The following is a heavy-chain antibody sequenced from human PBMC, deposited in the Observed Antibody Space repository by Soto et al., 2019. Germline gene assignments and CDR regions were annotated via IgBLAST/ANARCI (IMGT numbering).Heavy chain of an antibody. Sequence: EVQLVESGGGLVQPGGYLRLSFEASGFTFRNYDMHWVRQGTGKGLEWVSGISAAGDPDYADSVEGRFTITRENAQNAFFLQMSSLRVGDTAVYYCARTDREFYGLDVWGQGTTVIVSS. CDR2: ISAAGDP. V-gene: IGHV3-13*05. CDR1: GFTFRNYD. D-gene: IGHD3-10*01. CDR3: ARTDREFYGLDV. J-gene: IGHJ6*02.